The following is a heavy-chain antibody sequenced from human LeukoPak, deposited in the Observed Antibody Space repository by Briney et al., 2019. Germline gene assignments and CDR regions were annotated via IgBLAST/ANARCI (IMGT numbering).Heavy chain of an antibody. CDR1: GFTFSSYA. CDR2: ISGSGGST. J-gene: IGHJ5*02. V-gene: IGHV3-23*01. CDR3: AKDRSSSWYGGWFDP. D-gene: IGHD6-13*01. Sequence: PRGSLRLSCAASGFTFSSYAMSWVRQAPGKGLEWVSAISGSGGSTYYADSVKGRFTISRDNSKNTLYLQMNSLRAEDTAVYYYAKDRSSSWYGGWFDPWGQGTLVTVSS.